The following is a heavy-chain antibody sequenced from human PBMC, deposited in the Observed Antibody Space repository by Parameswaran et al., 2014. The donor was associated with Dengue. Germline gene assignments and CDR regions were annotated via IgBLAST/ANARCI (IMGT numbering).Heavy chain of an antibody. J-gene: IGHJ3*02. Sequence: VRQMPGKGLEWVSVIYSGGSTYYADSVKGRFTISRDNSKNTLYLQMNSLRAEDTAVYYCARDSSDYDFKLDIWGQGTMVTVSS. D-gene: IGHD3-3*01. CDR3: ARDSSDYDFKLDI. CDR2: IYSGGST. V-gene: IGHV3-66*01.